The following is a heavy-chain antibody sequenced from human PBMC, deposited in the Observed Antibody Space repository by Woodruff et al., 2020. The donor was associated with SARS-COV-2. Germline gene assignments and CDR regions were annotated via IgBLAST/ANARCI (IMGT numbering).Heavy chain of an antibody. CDR2: GET. J-gene: IGHJ5*02. Sequence: GETIYAQKFQGRVTMTEDTSTDTAYMELSSLRSEDTAVYYCATAPAVDTAMSWFDPWGQGTLVTVSS. V-gene: IGHV1-24*01. D-gene: IGHD5-18*01. CDR3: ATAPAVDTAMSWFDP.